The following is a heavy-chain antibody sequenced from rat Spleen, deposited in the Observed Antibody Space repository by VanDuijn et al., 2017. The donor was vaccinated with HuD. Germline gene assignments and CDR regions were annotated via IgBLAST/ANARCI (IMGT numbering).Heavy chain of an antibody. CDR3: ATLGYFDY. V-gene: IGHV5-25*01. CDR1: GFTFSNYY. CDR2: IGTGGYNT. Sequence: EVQLVESGGGLVQPGRSLKLSCAASGFTFSNYYMAWVRQAPTKGLEWVASIGTGGYNTYYRDSVRGRFTISRDNAKSTLYLQMDSLRSEDTATYYCATLGYFDYWGQGVMVTVSS. J-gene: IGHJ2*01.